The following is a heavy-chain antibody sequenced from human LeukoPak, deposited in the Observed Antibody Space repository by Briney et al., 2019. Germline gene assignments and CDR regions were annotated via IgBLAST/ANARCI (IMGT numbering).Heavy chain of an antibody. D-gene: IGHD2-21*02. J-gene: IGHJ4*02. CDR3: ARVSGVVTASFDY. CDR2: IYYSGYT. V-gene: IGHV4-59*08. Sequence: SETLSLTCTVSGGSISSYYWSWIRQPPGKGLEYIGYIYYSGYTNYNPSLKSRVTISVDTSKNQFSLKLSSVTAADTAVFYCARVSGVVTASFDYWGQGTLVTVSS. CDR1: GGSISSYY.